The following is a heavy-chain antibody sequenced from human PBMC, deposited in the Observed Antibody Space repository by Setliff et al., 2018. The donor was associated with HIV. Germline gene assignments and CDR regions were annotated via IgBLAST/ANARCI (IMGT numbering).Heavy chain of an antibody. D-gene: IGHD5-18*01. Sequence: KASETLSLTCSVSGYSIRSGFYWGWIRQPPGRRLEWIGSIFHSGSTYSNPSLKSRVTISMDTSKNQFSLNLRSVFAADTAVYYCAGGYNYAYSDYWGQGALVTVSS. V-gene: IGHV4-38-2*02. CDR1: GYSIRSGFY. CDR3: AGGYNYAYSDY. J-gene: IGHJ4*02. CDR2: IFHSGST.